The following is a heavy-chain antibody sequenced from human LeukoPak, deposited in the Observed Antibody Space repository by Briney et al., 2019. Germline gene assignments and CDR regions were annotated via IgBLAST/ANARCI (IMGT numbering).Heavy chain of an antibody. J-gene: IGHJ4*02. CDR1: GYSINSAHY. CDR3: ARASVEHRIVAGDYFDY. CDR2: ISQSAIA. D-gene: IGHD2-15*01. V-gene: IGHV4-38-2*01. Sequence: PSETLFLTCAVSGYSINSAHYWVWIRQPPGKGLEWIGNISQSAIASYNPSLKSRVTISVDTSKNQFSLKMTSLTAADTAVYFCARASVEHRIVAGDYFDYWGRGTLVTVSS.